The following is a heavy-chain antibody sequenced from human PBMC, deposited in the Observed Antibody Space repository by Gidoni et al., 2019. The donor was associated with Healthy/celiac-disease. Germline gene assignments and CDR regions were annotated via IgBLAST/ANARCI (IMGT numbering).Heavy chain of an antibody. D-gene: IGHD2-21*01. Sequence: EVQLVESGGVVVQPGGSLRLSCAASGFTFDAYAMHWVRQAPGKGLEWVSLISWDGGSTYYADSVKGRFTISRDNSKNSLYLQMNSLRAEDTALYYCAKVGSTRGVIWYYFDYWGQGTLVTVSS. CDR1: GFTFDAYA. CDR2: ISWDGGST. CDR3: AKVGSTRGVIWYYFDY. V-gene: IGHV3-43D*03. J-gene: IGHJ4*02.